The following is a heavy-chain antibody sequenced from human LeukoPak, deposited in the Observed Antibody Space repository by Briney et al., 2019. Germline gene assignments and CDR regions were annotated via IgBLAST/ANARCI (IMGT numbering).Heavy chain of an antibody. V-gene: IGHV4-39*07. CDR2: IYYSGST. CDR1: GGSISSSSYY. J-gene: IGHJ4*02. D-gene: IGHD5-24*01. CDR3: ARAEDGYKPMQFDY. Sequence: SETLSLTCTVSGGSISSSSYYWGWIRQPPGKGLEWIGSIYYSGSTYYNPSLESRVTISVDTSKNQFSLKLSSVTAADTAVYYCARAEDGYKPMQFDYWGQGTLVTVSS.